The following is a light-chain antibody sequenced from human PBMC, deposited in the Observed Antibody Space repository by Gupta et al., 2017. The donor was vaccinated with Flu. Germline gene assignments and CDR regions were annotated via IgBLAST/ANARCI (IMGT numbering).Light chain of an antibody. V-gene: IGKV3D-20*01. J-gene: IGKJ1*01. Sequence: VTLALSPRESATLSCGASQSVSNSYLAGYQQKPGLAPRLLIYDASSRATGIPDRFSGSGSGTDFTLTISRLEPEDFAVYYCQQYGSSPLTFGQGTKVEIK. CDR3: QQYGSSPLT. CDR1: QSVSNSY. CDR2: DAS.